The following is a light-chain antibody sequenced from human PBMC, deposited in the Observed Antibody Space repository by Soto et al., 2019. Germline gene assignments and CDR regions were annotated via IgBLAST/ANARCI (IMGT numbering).Light chain of an antibody. Sequence: EIPLTQSPGTLSLSPGESATLLCRASQFVSSRSLAWYQQKPGQAPRLLIYGASNRATGIPGRFSASGSGTDFTLTITPLEPEDSAVYFCKQYGNSPITFGQGTRLEIK. CDR1: QFVSSRS. V-gene: IGKV3-20*01. CDR2: GAS. J-gene: IGKJ5*01. CDR3: KQYGNSPIT.